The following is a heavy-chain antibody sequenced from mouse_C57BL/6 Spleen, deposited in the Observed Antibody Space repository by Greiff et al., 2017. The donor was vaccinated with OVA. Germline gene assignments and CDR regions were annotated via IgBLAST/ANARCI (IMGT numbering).Heavy chain of an antibody. CDR3: ARADDYDGYYAMDY. Sequence: VKLQQSGPELVKPGASVKLSCKASGYTFTSYDINWVKQRPGQGLEWIGWIYPRDGSTKYNEKFKGKATVTVDTSSSTAYMEIHSLTSEDSAVYVGARADDYDGYYAMDYWGQGTSVTVSS. CDR2: IYPRDGST. CDR1: GYTFTSYD. D-gene: IGHD2-4*01. V-gene: IGHV1-85*01. J-gene: IGHJ4*01.